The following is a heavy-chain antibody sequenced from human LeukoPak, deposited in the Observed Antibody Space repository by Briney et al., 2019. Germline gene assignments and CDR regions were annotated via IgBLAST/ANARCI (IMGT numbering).Heavy chain of an antibody. Sequence: SVKVSCKASGGTFSSYAISWVRQAPGQGLEWMGGIIPIFGTANYAQKFQGRVTITADKSTSTAYMELSSLRSEDTAVYYCARGPFCGGDCYLFGAFDIWGQGTMVTVSS. D-gene: IGHD2-21*02. J-gene: IGHJ3*02. V-gene: IGHV1-69*06. CDR2: IIPIFGTA. CDR3: ARGPFCGGDCYLFGAFDI. CDR1: GGTFSSYA.